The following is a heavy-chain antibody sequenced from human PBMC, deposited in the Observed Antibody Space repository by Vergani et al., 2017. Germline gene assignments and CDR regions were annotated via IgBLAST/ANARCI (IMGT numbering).Heavy chain of an antibody. CDR2: ISGSGGNT. CDR3: AKDRDPNCKGGNCYSYYYGLDL. Sequence: EVQLLESGGNLIQPGGSLRLSCGASGFTFSSYAMTWVRLAPGKGLQWVSAISGSGGNTFYTDSVKGRFTISRDNSKDTLYLQMNSLRVEDTAIYYCAKDRDPNCKGGNCYSYYYGLDLWGQGTTVTVSS. J-gene: IGHJ6*02. D-gene: IGHD2-21*01. V-gene: IGHV3-23*01. CDR1: GFTFSSYA.